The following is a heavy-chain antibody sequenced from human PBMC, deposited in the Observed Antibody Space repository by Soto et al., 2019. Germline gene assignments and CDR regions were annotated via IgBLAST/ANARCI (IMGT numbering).Heavy chain of an antibody. J-gene: IGHJ4*02. CDR2: INAGNGNT. V-gene: IGHV1-3*01. D-gene: IGHD6-13*01. Sequence: ASVKVSCKASGYTFTSYAMHWVRQAPGQRLEWMGWINAGNGNTKYSQKFQGRVTITRDTSTSTAYMELSSLRSEDTAVYYCARGGAAAGFFDYWGQGTLVTVS. CDR1: GYTFTSYA. CDR3: ARGGAAAGFFDY.